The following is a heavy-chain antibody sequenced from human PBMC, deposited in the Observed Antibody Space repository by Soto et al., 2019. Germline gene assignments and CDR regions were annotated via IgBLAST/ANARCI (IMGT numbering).Heavy chain of an antibody. CDR1: GYTFTSYG. CDR2: ISAYNGNT. D-gene: IGHD3-3*01. V-gene: IGHV1-18*01. CDR3: ARDLARRGTIFGVDTSTPNWFDP. Sequence: GASVKVSCQASGYTFTSYGISWVRQAPGQGLEWMGWISAYNGNTNYAQKLQGRVTMTTDTSTSTAYMELRSLRSDDTAVYYCARDLARRGTIFGVDTSTPNWFDPWGQGTLVTVSS. J-gene: IGHJ5*02.